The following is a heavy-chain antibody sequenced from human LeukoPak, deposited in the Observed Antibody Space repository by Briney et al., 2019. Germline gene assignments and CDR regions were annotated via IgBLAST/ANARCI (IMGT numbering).Heavy chain of an antibody. CDR2: IKHDGSDK. V-gene: IGHV3-7*01. J-gene: IGHJ4*02. CDR1: GFTFSNYW. Sequence: PGGSLRLSCSASGFTFSNYWMTWVRQSPGKGLEWVAIIKHDGSDKYCVDSVKGRFTISRDNAKNSLYLQMNSLRVEDTAVCYCARDYKYAFDNWGQGTLVTVSS. D-gene: IGHD5-24*01. CDR3: ARDYKYAFDN.